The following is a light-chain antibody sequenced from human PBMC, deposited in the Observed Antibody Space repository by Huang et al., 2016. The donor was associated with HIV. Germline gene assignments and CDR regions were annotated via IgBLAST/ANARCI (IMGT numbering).Light chain of an antibody. V-gene: IGKV3-15*01. CDR3: QQYNNWPPYT. CDR2: GAS. Sequence: DTVMTQSPATLSVSPGERATLSCRASQSVGSNLAWYQQRPGRAPRLLIYGASTRATGIPARFSASGSGTEVTLTITGLQSEDSAIYYCQQYNNWPPYTFGQGTKLEIK. CDR1: QSVGSN. J-gene: IGKJ2*01.